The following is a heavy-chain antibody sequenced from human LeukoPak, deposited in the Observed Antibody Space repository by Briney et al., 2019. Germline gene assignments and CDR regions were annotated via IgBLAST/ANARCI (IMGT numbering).Heavy chain of an antibody. CDR3: ARAQVLLWFGELITSPIDY. CDR2: IYHSGST. Sequence: SETLSLTCAVSGYSISSGYYWGWIRQPPGKGLEWIGSIYHSGSTYYNPSLKSRVTISVDTSKNQFFLKLSSVTAADTAVYYCARAQVLLWFGELITSPIDYWGQGTLVTVSS. CDR1: GYSISSGYY. J-gene: IGHJ4*02. D-gene: IGHD3-10*01. V-gene: IGHV4-38-2*01.